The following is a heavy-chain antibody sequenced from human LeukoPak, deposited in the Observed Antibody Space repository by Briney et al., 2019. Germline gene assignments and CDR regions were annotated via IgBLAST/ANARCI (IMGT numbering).Heavy chain of an antibody. Sequence: PSETLSLTCTVSGGSISSYYWSWIRQPPGKGLEWIGYIYYSGSTNYNPSLKSRVTISVDTSKNQFSLKLSSVTAADTAVYYCARVTMDCSGGSCYSLSFDYWGQETLVTVSS. D-gene: IGHD2-15*01. V-gene: IGHV4-59*01. CDR1: GGSISSYY. J-gene: IGHJ4*02. CDR2: IYYSGST. CDR3: ARVTMDCSGGSCYSLSFDY.